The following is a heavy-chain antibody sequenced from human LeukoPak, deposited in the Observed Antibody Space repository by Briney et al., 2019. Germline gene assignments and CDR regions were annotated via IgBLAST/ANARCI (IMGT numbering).Heavy chain of an antibody. CDR1: GFTFSSYA. CDR2: ISYDGSNK. V-gene: IGHV3-30-3*01. D-gene: IGHD2-2*01. Sequence: GGSLRLSCAASGFTFSSYAMHWVRQAPGKGLEWVAVISYDGSNKYYADSVKGRFTISRDNSKNTLYLQMNSLRAEDTAVYYCAKEIYCSSTSCYDGMDVWGQGTTVTVSS. CDR3: AKEIYCSSTSCYDGMDV. J-gene: IGHJ6*02.